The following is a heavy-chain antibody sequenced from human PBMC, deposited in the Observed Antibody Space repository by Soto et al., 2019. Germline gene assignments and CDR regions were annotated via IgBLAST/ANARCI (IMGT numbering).Heavy chain of an antibody. D-gene: IGHD6-25*01. J-gene: IGHJ4*02. Sequence: QVQLVQSGAEVKKPGSSVKVSCKASVDTFSSNVLSWVRQAPGQGLGWMGNIIPIIGVATYAQKFRGRVTITADRSTSTVYMELGILRFQDTAVYYCARERADTTIDYWGQGTLVTVSA. CDR3: ARERADTTIDY. CDR1: VDTFSSNV. CDR2: IIPIIGVA. V-gene: IGHV1-69*04.